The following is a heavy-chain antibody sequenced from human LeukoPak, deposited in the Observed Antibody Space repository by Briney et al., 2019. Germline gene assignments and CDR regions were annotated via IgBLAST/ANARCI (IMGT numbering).Heavy chain of an antibody. CDR3: VRDEIIIDGFDI. CDR1: GGYISGYY. D-gene: IGHD3-10*01. V-gene: IGHV4-34*01. J-gene: IGHJ3*02. CDR2: INHSGST. Sequence: PSETLSLTCAAYGGYISGYYWSWIRQPPGKGLEWIGEINHSGSTNYNPSLKSRVTILVDTSKNQLSLKLSSVTAADTAVYYCVRDEIIIDGFDIWGRGTMVTVSS.